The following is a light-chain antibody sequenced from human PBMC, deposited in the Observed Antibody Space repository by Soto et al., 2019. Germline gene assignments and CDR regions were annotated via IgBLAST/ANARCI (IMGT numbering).Light chain of an antibody. CDR2: DAS. CDR1: QSASSY. CDR3: QQRSNWPPGGT. Sequence: EIVLTQSPATLSLSPGERATLSCRASQSASSYLAWYQQKPGQAPRLLIYDASNRATGVPVRFSGSGSGTDFTLTISSLEPEDFAVYYCQQRSNWPPGGTFGQGTKLEIK. J-gene: IGKJ2*01. V-gene: IGKV3-11*01.